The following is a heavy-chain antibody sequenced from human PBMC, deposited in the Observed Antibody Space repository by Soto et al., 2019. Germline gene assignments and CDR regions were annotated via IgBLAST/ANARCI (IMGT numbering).Heavy chain of an antibody. J-gene: IGHJ3*02. CDR3: AREGGHHLGKAFDI. CDR2: SAYDGRNQ. D-gene: IGHD2-15*01. CDR1: GFTFSTYG. V-gene: IGHV3-33*01. Sequence: QVQLVESGGGAVQPGRSLRLSCAASGFTFSTYGMHWVRQAPGKGLEWVAVSAYDGRNQYYADSVRGRFIISRDNFNNTLYLEMNNMRAEDTAVYYCAREGGHHLGKAFDIWGPGTMVTVSS.